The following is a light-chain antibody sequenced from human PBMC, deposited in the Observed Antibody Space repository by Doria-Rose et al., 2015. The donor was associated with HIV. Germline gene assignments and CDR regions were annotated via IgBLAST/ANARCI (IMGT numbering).Light chain of an antibody. Sequence: DIQMTQSPSSLSASIGDRVTLTCRASQTVSTCLNWVQQEPGKAPKLLIYAASRLQSGVPSRFSGSGSGTDFTLTISGLQPGDFATYYGQQTYSSPTWMFGQGTK. V-gene: IGKV1-39*01. J-gene: IGKJ1*01. CDR2: AAS. CDR3: QQTYSSPTWM. CDR1: QTVSTC.